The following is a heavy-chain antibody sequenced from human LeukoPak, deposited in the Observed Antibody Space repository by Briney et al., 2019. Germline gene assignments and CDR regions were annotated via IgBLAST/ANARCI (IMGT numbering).Heavy chain of an antibody. J-gene: IGHJ4*02. V-gene: IGHV1-69*05. CDR2: IIPIFGTA. Sequence: RWASVKVSCKASGDTFSSYAISWVRQAPGQGLEWMGGIIPIFGTANYAQKFQGRVTITTDESTSTAYMELSSLRSEDTAVYYCARVSIAAAGTLDYWGQGTLVTVSS. CDR3: ARVSIAAAGTLDY. D-gene: IGHD6-13*01. CDR1: GDTFSSYA.